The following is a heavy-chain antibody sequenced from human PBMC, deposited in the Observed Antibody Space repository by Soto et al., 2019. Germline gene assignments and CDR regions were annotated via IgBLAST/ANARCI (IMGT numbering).Heavy chain of an antibody. J-gene: IGHJ4*02. CDR1: GGSFSGYY. V-gene: IGHV4-34*01. Sequence: SETLSLTCAVYGGSFSGYYWSWIRQPPGKGLEWIGEINHSGSTNYNPSLKSRVTISVDTSKNQFSLKLSSVTAADTAVYYCARKVYPLSSSPFDYWGQGTLVTVSS. CDR2: INHSGST. D-gene: IGHD6-6*01. CDR3: ARKVYPLSSSPFDY.